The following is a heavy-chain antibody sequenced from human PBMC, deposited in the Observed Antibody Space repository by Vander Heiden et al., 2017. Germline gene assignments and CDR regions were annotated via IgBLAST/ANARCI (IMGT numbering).Heavy chain of an antibody. J-gene: IGHJ4*02. CDR1: GYTFTGYY. CDR3: ARYLTYDPALDY. V-gene: IGHV1-2*02. D-gene: IGHD3-3*01. CDR2: INPNSGGT. Sequence: QVQLVQSGAEVKRPGASVKVSCKASGYTFTGYYMHWVRQAPGQGLEWMGWINPNSGGTNYAQKFQGRVTMTRDTSISTGYMELSRLTSDDTAVYYCARYLTYDPALDYWGQGTLVTVSS.